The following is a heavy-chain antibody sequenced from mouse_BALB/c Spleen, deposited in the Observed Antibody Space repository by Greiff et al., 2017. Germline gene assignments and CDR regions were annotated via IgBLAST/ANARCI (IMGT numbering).Heavy chain of an antibody. V-gene: IGHV5-6-4*01. J-gene: IGHJ3*01. CDR3: TRAPPHLLLHPFAY. CDR2: ISSGGSYT. CDR1: GFTFSSYT. D-gene: IGHD1-1*01. Sequence: EVMLVESGGGLVKPGGSLKLSCAASGFTFSSYTMSWVRQTPEKRLEWVATISSGGSYTYYPDSVKGRFTISRDNAKNTLYLQMSSLKSEDTAMYYCTRAPPHLLLHPFAYWGQGTLVTVSA.